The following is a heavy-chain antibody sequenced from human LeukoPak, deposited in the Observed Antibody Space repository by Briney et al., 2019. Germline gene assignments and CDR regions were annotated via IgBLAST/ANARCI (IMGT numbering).Heavy chain of an antibody. CDR3: ARVKGDYYDSSGYYYEDGY. V-gene: IGHV1-18*01. J-gene: IGHJ4*02. D-gene: IGHD3-22*01. Sequence: GASVKVSCKASGYTFTSYGISWVRQAPGQGLEWMGWISAYNGNTNYAQKLQGRVTMTTDTSTSTAYTELRSLRSDDTAVYYCARVKGDYYDSSGYYYEDGYWGQGTLVTVSS. CDR2: ISAYNGNT. CDR1: GYTFTSYG.